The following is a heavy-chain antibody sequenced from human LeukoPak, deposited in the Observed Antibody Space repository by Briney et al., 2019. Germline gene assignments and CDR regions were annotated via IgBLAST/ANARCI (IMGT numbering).Heavy chain of an antibody. CDR3: AREEYYYDSSGYRDYMDV. CDR2: IYYSGST. CDR1: GGSISSYY. Sequence: SETLSLTCTVSGGSISSYYWSWIRQPPGKGLEWIGYIYYSGSTNYNPSLKSRVTISVDTSKNQFSLKLSSVTAADTAVYYCAREEYYYDSSGYRDYMDVWGKGTTVTIPS. V-gene: IGHV4-59*01. D-gene: IGHD3-22*01. J-gene: IGHJ6*03.